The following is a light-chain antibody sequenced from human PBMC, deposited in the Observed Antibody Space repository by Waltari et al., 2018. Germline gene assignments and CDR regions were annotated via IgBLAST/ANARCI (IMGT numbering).Light chain of an antibody. Sequence: QSVLTQPPSVSGPPGQRVTISSTGSSSTIGAGYHVHWYQQLPGPAPKLLIYGNSNRPSGVPDRFSGSKSGTSASLAITGLQAEDEADYYCQSYDSSLSWVFGGGTKLTVL. CDR1: SSTIGAGYH. CDR3: QSYDSSLSWV. CDR2: GNS. J-gene: IGLJ3*02. V-gene: IGLV1-40*01.